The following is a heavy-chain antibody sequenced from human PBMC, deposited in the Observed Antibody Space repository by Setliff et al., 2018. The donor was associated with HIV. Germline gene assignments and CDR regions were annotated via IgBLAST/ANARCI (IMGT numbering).Heavy chain of an antibody. D-gene: IGHD3-22*01. J-gene: IGHJ6*02. Sequence: NPSETLSLTCAVSGGSIRSNNWWSWVRQPPGKGLEWIGDIYHTGNTNYNPSLKSRLTISVDKSKNEFSMKLNSGTAADTAVYYCARRDFYEYGMDVWGQGTTVTVSS. CDR3: ARRDFYEYGMDV. CDR2: IYHTGNT. V-gene: IGHV4-4*02. CDR1: GGSIRSNNW.